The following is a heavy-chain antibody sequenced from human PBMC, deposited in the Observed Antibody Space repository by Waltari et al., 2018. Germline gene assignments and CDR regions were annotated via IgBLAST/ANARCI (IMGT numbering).Heavy chain of an antibody. V-gene: IGHV4-39*01. D-gene: IGHD3-22*01. CDR2: GFYTGTT. CDR3: ARQRYYNDRSGPRGWRLDY. Sequence: QPQLQESGPGLVKPSETLSLTCIVTGGSVTSSTYYWAWIRQPPGKGLEWSGSGFYTGTTYHNPSLESRVTISADTSSDQFSLNLSSVSAADTAVYYCARQRYYNDRSGPRGWRLDYWGQGALVAVSS. CDR1: GGSVTSSTYY. J-gene: IGHJ4*02.